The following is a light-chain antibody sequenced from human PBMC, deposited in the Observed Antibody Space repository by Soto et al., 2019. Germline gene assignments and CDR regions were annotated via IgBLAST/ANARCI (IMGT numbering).Light chain of an antibody. J-gene: IGKJ1*01. Sequence: EVVMTQSPATLSVSPGERATLSCRASQSVNANLAWYQQKPGQAPRLLIHGASNRATGIPARFSGSGFGTEFILNISRLQSEDFAVYYCQQYNTWLRTFGQGTKVEI. V-gene: IGKV3-15*01. CDR3: QQYNTWLRT. CDR1: QSVNAN. CDR2: GAS.